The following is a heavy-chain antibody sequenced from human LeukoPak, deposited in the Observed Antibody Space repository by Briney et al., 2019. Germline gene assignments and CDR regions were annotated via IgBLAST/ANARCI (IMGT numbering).Heavy chain of an antibody. CDR3: ASLGDLLNWFDP. J-gene: IGHJ5*02. V-gene: IGHV4-39*01. CDR2: IYYTGST. CDR1: GDSISSSSYY. D-gene: IGHD3-10*01. Sequence: SETLSPTCTVSGDSISSSSYYWGWIRQPPGKGLEWIGSIYYTGSTYYNPSLESRVTISADTSKNQFSLKLSSVTAADTAVYYCASLGDLLNWFDPWGQGTLVTVSS.